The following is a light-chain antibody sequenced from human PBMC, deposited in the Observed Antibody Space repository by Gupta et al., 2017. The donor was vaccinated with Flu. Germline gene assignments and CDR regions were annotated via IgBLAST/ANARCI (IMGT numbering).Light chain of an antibody. CDR3: MQTLQACT. CDR2: LGS. Sequence: TTPSSLLHPFIPGGATSISCRSSQSLLYSNGYNFLDWYLQKPGQSPQLLIYLGSNRASGVPDRFSGSGSGTDFTLKISRVEAEDVGVYYCMQTLQACTFGGGTKVEIK. V-gene: IGKV2-28*01. CDR1: QSLLYSNGYNF. J-gene: IGKJ4*01.